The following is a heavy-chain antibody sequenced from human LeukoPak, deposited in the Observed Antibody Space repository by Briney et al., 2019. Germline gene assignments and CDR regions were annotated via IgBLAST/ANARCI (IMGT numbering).Heavy chain of an antibody. CDR2: ISRSGSGDNT. Sequence: GGSLRLSCAASGFTLSKFDMYWVRQAPGKGLECVSVISRSGSGDNTYYADSVKGRFTISRDNSKNTLYLQMNSLRAEDTAVYYCANSRERGYSYGYLSDKEDSFDYWGQGTLVTVSS. CDR3: ANSRERGYSYGYLSDKEDSFDY. V-gene: IGHV3-23*01. D-gene: IGHD5-18*01. CDR1: GFTLSKFD. J-gene: IGHJ4*02.